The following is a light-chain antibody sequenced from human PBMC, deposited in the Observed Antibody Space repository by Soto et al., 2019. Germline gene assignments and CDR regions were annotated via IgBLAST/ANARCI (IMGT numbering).Light chain of an antibody. Sequence: EIVLTQSPGTLSLSPGERATLSCRASQSVSSYLAWYQQKPGQAPRLLIYDASNRATGIPARFSVSGSGTEFTLTINSLQSEDFAVDDCQQYNNWWTFGQGTKVDIK. CDR2: DAS. CDR3: QQYNNWWT. CDR1: QSVSSY. V-gene: IGKV3D-15*01. J-gene: IGKJ1*01.